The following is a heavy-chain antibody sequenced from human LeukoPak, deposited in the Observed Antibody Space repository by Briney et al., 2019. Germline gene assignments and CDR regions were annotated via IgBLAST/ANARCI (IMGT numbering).Heavy chain of an antibody. J-gene: IGHJ6*03. D-gene: IGHD5-24*01. CDR1: GFTFSSYA. CDR2: ISGSGGST. CDR3: ARGRQGYYYYMDV. V-gene: IGHV3-23*01. Sequence: GGSLRLSCAASGFTFSSYAMSWVRQAPGKGLEWVSAISGSGGSTYYADSVKGRFTISRDNAKNSLYLQMNSLRAEDTAVYYCARGRQGYYYYMDVWGKGTTVTISS.